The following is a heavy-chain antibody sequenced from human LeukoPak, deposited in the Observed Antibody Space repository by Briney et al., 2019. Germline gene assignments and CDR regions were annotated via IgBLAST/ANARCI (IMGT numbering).Heavy chain of an antibody. CDR2: IYSGGST. CDR1: GFTVSSNY. Sequence: GGSLRLSCAASGFTVSSNYMTWVRQAPGKGLEWVSVIYSGGSTYYADSVKGRFTISRDDSKNTLYLQMNSLRAEDTAVYYCASGLPPGIIDYWGQGTLVTVSS. D-gene: IGHD1-14*01. J-gene: IGHJ4*02. V-gene: IGHV3-53*01. CDR3: ASGLPPGIIDY.